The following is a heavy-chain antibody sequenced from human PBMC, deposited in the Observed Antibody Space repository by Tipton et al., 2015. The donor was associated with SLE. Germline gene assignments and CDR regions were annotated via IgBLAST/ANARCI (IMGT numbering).Heavy chain of an antibody. CDR3: ARGGSRGAFDI. D-gene: IGHD3-10*01. Sequence: SLRLSCAASGFPFSTYWMSWVRQAPGKGLEWVANIKEDGSEKYYVDSVKGRFTISRDNAKNSLYLQMNSLRPEDTAVYYCARGGSRGAFDIWGQGTLVTVSS. CDR1: GFPFSTYW. V-gene: IGHV3-7*01. CDR2: IKEDGSEK. J-gene: IGHJ3*02.